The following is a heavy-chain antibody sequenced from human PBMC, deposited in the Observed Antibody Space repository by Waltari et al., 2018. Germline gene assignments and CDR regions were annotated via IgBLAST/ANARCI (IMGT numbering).Heavy chain of an antibody. D-gene: IGHD6-19*01. Sequence: QVTLKESGPVLVKPTETLTLTCTVSGFSLSNARMGVSWIRQPPGKALEWLAHIFSNDEKSYSTARKSRLTISKDTAKSQVVLTMTNMDPVDTATYYCAWMAIGGGGGWYGPYYYGMDVWGQGTTVTVSS. CDR3: AWMAIGGGGGWYGPYYYGMDV. CDR2: IFSNDEK. J-gene: IGHJ6*02. CDR1: GFSLSNARMG. V-gene: IGHV2-26*04.